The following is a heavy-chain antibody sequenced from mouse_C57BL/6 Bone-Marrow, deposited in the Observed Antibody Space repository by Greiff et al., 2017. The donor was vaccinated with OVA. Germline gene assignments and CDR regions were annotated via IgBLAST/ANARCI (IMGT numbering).Heavy chain of an antibody. D-gene: IGHD1-2*01. J-gene: IGHJ3*01. V-gene: IGHV10-1*01. CDR3: VRHGLRRGFAY. CDR1: GFSFNTYA. CDR2: IRSKSNNYAT. Sequence: DVMLVESGGGLVQPKGSLKLSCAASGFSFNTYAMNWVRQAPGKGLEWVARIRSKSNNYATYYADSVKDRFTISRDDSESMLYLQMNNLKTEDTAMYYCVRHGLRRGFAYWGQGTLVTVSA.